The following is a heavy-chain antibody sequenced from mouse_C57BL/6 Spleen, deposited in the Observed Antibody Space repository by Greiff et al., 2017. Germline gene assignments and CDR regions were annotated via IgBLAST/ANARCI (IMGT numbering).Heavy chain of an antibody. CDR3: ARAGYDYSWDY. CDR2: IYPGSGNT. CDR1: GYSFTSYY. D-gene: IGHD2-4*01. Sequence: QVQLKESGPELVKPGASVKISCKASGYSFTSYYIHWVKQRPGQGLAWIGWIYPGSGNTKYNEKFKGKATLTADTSSSTAYMQLSSLTSEDSAVYYCARAGYDYSWDYWGQGTTLTVSS. J-gene: IGHJ2*01. V-gene: IGHV1-66*01.